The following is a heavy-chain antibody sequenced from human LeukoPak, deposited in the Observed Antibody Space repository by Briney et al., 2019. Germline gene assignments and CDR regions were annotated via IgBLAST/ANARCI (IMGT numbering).Heavy chain of an antibody. CDR1: GFTFSRYW. D-gene: IGHD5-18*01. Sequence: GGSLRLSCAASGFTFSRYWMSWVRQAPGKGPEWVANIKEDGSEQYYVDSVKGRFTISRDNAKNSLHLQMNSLRAEDTAVYYCATYQGYNYGPFDYWGQGTLVTVSS. CDR2: IKEDGSEQ. V-gene: IGHV3-7*05. J-gene: IGHJ4*02. CDR3: ATYQGYNYGPFDY.